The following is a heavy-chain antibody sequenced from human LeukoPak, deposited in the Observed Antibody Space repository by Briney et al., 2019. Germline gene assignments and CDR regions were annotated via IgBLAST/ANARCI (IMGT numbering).Heavy chain of an antibody. CDR1: GYSFTSYW. CDR2: IYPGDSDT. D-gene: IGHD2-15*01. CDR3: ARALRSESVDFDY. J-gene: IGHJ4*02. Sequence: GESLKISCKGSGYSFTSYWIAWVRQMPGKGLEWMGIIYPGDSDTRYSPSFQGQVTVSADKSISTAYLQWSSLKASDTAMYYCARALRSESVDFDYWGQGTLVTVSS. V-gene: IGHV5-51*01.